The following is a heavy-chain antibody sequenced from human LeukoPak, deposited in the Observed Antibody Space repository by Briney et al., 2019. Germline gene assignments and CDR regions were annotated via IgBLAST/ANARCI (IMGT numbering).Heavy chain of an antibody. V-gene: IGHV1-3*01. Sequence: ASVKVSCKASGYTFIGYYMHWVRQAPGQRLEWMGWINAGNGNTKYSQKFQGRVTITRDTSASTAYMELSSLRSEDTAVYYCARAYCGGDCYSLGLWGQGTLVTVSS. CDR1: GYTFIGYY. D-gene: IGHD2-21*02. J-gene: IGHJ4*02. CDR2: INAGNGNT. CDR3: ARAYCGGDCYSLGL.